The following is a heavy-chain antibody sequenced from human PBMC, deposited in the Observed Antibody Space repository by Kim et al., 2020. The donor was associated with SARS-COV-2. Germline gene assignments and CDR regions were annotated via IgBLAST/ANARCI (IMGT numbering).Heavy chain of an antibody. J-gene: IGHJ3*02. D-gene: IGHD5-12*01. V-gene: IGHV3-53*04. Sequence: VKGRFTISRHNSKNTLYLQMNSLRAEDTAVYYCARGIDYSGYEGSFAFDIWGQGTMVTVSS. CDR3: ARGIDYSGYEGSFAFDI.